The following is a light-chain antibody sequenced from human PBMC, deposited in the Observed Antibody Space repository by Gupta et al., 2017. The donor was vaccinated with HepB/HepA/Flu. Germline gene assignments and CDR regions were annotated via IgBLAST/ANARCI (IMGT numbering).Light chain of an antibody. CDR1: SSNIGSNY. J-gene: IGLJ3*02. V-gene: IGLV1-47*01. CDR3: AAWDSSLSGVV. Sequence: QSVLTQPPSASGTPGQRVTISCSGSSSNIGSNYVYWYQQLPGTAPKLLIYRNNQRPSRVPDRFSGSKSGTSATLAISRLRSEDEADYYCAAWDSSLSGVVFGGGTKLTVL. CDR2: RNN.